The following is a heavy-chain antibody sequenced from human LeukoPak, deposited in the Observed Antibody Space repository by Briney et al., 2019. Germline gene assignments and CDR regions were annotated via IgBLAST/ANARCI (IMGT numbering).Heavy chain of an antibody. Sequence: PGGSLRLPCAASAFTFSNYALTWVRQTPGKGLEWVSSITGSDGNTQYADSVKGRFTISRDNSKNTLYLQMNSLRAEDTAIYFCAKHSHRHYHYYYMDVWGTGTTVTVFS. CDR1: AFTFSNYA. CDR3: AKHSHRHYHYYYMDV. V-gene: IGHV3-23*01. CDR2: ITGSDGNT. J-gene: IGHJ6*03. D-gene: IGHD1-26*01.